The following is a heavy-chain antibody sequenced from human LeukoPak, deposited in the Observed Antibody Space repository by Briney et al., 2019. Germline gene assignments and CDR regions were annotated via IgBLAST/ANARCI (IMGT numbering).Heavy chain of an antibody. D-gene: IGHD2-2*01. J-gene: IGHJ4*02. V-gene: IGHV3-21*01. CDR1: GFTFSSYS. CDR3: ARGSSATRRLDY. CDR2: ISSSSYI. Sequence: PGGSLRLSCAASGFTFSSYSMNWVRQAPGKGLEWVSSISSSSYIYYADSVKGRFTISRDNAKNSLYLQMNSLRAEDMAVYYCARGSSATRRLDYWGQGTQVTVSS.